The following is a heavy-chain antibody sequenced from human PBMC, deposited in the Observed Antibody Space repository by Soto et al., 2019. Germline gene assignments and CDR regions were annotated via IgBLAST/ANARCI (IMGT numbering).Heavy chain of an antibody. D-gene: IGHD3-9*01. CDR3: ARDYDILTGYYPKYYYYYMDV. J-gene: IGHJ6*03. V-gene: IGHV3-33*01. CDR2: IWYDGSNK. Sequence: HPGGSLRLSCAASGFTFSSYGMHWVRQAPGKGLEWVAVIWYDGSNKYYADSVKGRFTISRDNSKNTLYLQMNSLRAEDTAVYYCARDYDILTGYYPKYYYYYMDVWGKGTTVTVSS. CDR1: GFTFSSYG.